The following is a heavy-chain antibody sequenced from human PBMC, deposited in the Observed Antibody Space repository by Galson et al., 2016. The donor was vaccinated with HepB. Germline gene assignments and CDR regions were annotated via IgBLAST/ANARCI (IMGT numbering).Heavy chain of an antibody. J-gene: IGHJ4*02. D-gene: IGHD1-1*01. CDR1: GFTFSNAW. Sequence: SLRLSCAASGFTFSNAWMTRVRQAPGKGLEWVGRIKSKIDGGTTAYAAPVKGRFSISRDDSKKTVFLQLNSLRAEDTAVYYCTTDLEEGPAFQDYWGQGTLVTVSS. V-gene: IGHV3-15*01. CDR3: TTDLEEGPAFQDY. CDR2: IKSKIDGGTT.